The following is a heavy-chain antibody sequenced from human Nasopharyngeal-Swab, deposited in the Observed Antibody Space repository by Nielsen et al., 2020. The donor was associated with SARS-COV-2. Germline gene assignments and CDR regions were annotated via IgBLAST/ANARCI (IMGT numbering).Heavy chain of an antibody. Sequence: GGSLRLSCAASGFTFSSYSMNWVRQAPGKGLEWVSYISSSGSTIYYADSAKGRFTISRDNSKNTLYLQMNSLRAEDTAVYYCAKDGNGGYLVNYYMDVWGKGTTVTVSS. CDR3: AKDGNGGYLVNYYMDV. V-gene: IGHV3-48*01. D-gene: IGHD5-12*01. CDR2: ISSSGSTI. J-gene: IGHJ6*03. CDR1: GFTFSSYS.